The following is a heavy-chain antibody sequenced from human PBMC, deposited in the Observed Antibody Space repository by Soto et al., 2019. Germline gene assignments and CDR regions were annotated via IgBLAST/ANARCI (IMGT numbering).Heavy chain of an antibody. J-gene: IGHJ2*01. Sequence: EVQLLESGGGLVQPGGSLSLSCAASGFTFSGCALSWLRQAPGMGLEWVSTIHGGAVYTHYTASVKGRFTISRDNPGTTLDLKMNSLRAEDTAVYYCTKNRGSGSYSKWSFDVWGRGTLVTVSS. CDR3: TKNRGSGSYSKWSFDV. CDR2: IHGGAVYT. V-gene: IGHV3-23*01. D-gene: IGHD1-26*01. CDR1: GFTFSGCA.